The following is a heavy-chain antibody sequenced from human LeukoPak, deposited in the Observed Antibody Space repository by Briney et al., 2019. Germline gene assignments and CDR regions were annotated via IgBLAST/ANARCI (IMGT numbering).Heavy chain of an antibody. Sequence: GGSLRLSCAASGFTFSSYGMSWVRQAPGKGLEWVSAISGSGGSTYYADSVKGRFTISRDNAKNSLYLQMNSLRAEGTAVYYCARAAPKTMVPIFHAFDIWGQGTMVTVSS. V-gene: IGHV3-23*01. CDR2: ISGSGGST. CDR1: GFTFSSYG. J-gene: IGHJ3*02. CDR3: ARAAPKTMVPIFHAFDI. D-gene: IGHD4/OR15-4a*01.